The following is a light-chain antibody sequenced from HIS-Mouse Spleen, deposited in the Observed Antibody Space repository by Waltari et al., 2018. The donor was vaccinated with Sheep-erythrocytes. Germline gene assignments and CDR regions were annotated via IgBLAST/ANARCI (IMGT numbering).Light chain of an antibody. CDR2: EAS. J-gene: IGLJ3*02. CDR3: CSYAGSSTPWV. CDR1: SSDVGSYNL. Sequence: QSALTQPASVSGSPGQSITISCTGTSSDVGSYNLVSWYQQHPGQAPTPMIYEASKWPSGVSNRFSGSKSGKTASLTIPGLQAEDEADYYCCSYAGSSTPWVFGGGTKLTVL. V-gene: IGLV2-23*01.